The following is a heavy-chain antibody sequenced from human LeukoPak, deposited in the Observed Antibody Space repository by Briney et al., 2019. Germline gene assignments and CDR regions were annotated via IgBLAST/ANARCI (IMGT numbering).Heavy chain of an antibody. CDR3: ARVIIVVVAANPGDY. D-gene: IGHD2-15*01. Sequence: ASVTVSCKASGYTFTSYGISWVRQAPGQGLEWMGWISAYNGNTNYAQKLQGRVTMTTDTSTSTAYMELRSLRSDDTAVYYCARVIIVVVAANPGDYWGQGTLVTVSS. V-gene: IGHV1-18*01. J-gene: IGHJ4*02. CDR1: GYTFTSYG. CDR2: ISAYNGNT.